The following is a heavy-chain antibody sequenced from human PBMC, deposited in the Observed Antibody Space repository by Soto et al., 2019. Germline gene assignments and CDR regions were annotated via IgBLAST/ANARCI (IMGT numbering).Heavy chain of an antibody. Sequence: GASVKVSCKASGYSFSNFAIHWVRQAPGERLEWLGWINAGNGNTKYSQKFQDRVTITRDTSANTAYMELSSLTIEDTAVYYCARSDTTYCSGNNCYYNWFDPWGQGPRVTVSS. CDR2: INAGNGNT. D-gene: IGHD2-15*01. CDR1: GYSFSNFA. J-gene: IGHJ5*02. CDR3: ARSDTTYCSGNNCYYNWFDP. V-gene: IGHV1-3*01.